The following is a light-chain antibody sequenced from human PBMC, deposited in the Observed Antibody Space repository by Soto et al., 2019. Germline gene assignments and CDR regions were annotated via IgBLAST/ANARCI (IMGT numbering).Light chain of an antibody. CDR3: SSYTSSATRV. CDR1: SSDIGGYNY. Sequence: QSALTQPAYVSGSPGQSITISCTGTSSDIGGYNYVSWYQQHPGKAPKLIIYEVSDRPSGVSNRFSGSKSGNTASLTISGLQADDEADYYCSSYTSSATRVFGGGTKLTVL. CDR2: EVS. J-gene: IGLJ3*02. V-gene: IGLV2-14*01.